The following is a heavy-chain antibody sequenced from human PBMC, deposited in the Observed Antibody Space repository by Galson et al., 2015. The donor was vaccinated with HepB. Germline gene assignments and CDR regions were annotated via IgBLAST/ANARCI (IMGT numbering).Heavy chain of an antibody. J-gene: IGHJ5*02. CDR3: ARIPDYDFWSGYPTRNWFDP. D-gene: IGHD3-3*01. Sequence: SGAEVKKPGASVKVSCKASGYTFTSYGISWVRQAPGQGLEWMGWISAYNGNTNYAQKLQGRVTMTTDTSTSTAYMELRSLRSDDTAVYYCARIPDYDFWSGYPTRNWFDPWGQGTLVTVSS. V-gene: IGHV1-18*04. CDR2: ISAYNGNT. CDR1: GYTFTSYG.